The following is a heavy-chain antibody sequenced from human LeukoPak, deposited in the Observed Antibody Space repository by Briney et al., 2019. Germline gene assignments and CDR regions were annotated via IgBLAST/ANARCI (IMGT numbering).Heavy chain of an antibody. J-gene: IGHJ5*02. Sequence: SETLSLTCTVSGGSISSGVYYWSWIRQSPGKGLEWIGYIDYSGSTYCNPSLKSRVTISVDTSKNQFSLKLSSVTAADTAVYYCAREEWFDPWGQGTLVTVSS. CDR1: GGSISSGVYY. CDR3: AREEWFDP. CDR2: IDYSGST. V-gene: IGHV4-30-4*08.